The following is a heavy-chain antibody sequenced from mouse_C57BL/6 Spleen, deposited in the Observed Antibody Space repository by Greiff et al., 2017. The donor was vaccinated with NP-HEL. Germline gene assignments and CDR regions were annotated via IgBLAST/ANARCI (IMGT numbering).Heavy chain of an antibody. V-gene: IGHV5-6*02. D-gene: IGHD2-14*01. J-gene: IGHJ3*01. Sequence: EVKLVESGGDLVKPGGSLKLSCAASGFTFSSYGMSWVRQTPDKRLEWVATISSGGSYTYYPDSVKGRFTISRDNAKNTLYLQMSSLKSEDTAMYHCARREGTPAWFAYWGQGTLVTVSA. CDR1: GFTFSSYG. CDR3: ARREGTPAWFAY. CDR2: ISSGGSYT.